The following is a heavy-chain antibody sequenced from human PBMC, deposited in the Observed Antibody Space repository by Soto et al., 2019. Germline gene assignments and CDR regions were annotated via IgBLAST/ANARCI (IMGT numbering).Heavy chain of an antibody. Sequence: EVQLVESGGGLVKPGGSLRLSCAASGFTFSSHSMNWVRQAPGKGLEWVSSISSSSTYIYYADSVKGRFTISRDNAKNSLYLQMNSLRAEDTAVYYCASYPRDSSGYWYYFDYWGQGTLVIVSS. D-gene: IGHD3-22*01. V-gene: IGHV3-21*01. CDR2: ISSSSTYI. J-gene: IGHJ4*02. CDR3: ASYPRDSSGYWYYFDY. CDR1: GFTFSSHS.